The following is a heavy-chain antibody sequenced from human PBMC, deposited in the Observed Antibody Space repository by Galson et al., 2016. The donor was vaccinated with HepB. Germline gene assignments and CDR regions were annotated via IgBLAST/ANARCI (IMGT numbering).Heavy chain of an antibody. D-gene: IGHD6-19*01. CDR2: IWSDGSNR. CDR3: ARDPHASGWAAYYFDA. J-gene: IGHJ5*02. V-gene: IGHV3-33*01. Sequence: SLRLSCAVSGFTLSRSGMHWVRQAPGKGLEWVAVIWSDGSNRYYADSVQGRFTIPRDNSKNTLFLQMNSLRAEDTAVYFCARDPHASGWAAYYFDAWGQGTLVTVSS. CDR1: GFTLSRSG.